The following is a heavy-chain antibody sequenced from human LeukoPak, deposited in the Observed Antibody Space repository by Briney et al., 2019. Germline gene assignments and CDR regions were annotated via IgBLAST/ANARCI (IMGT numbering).Heavy chain of an antibody. V-gene: IGHV1-2*06. CDR2: INPKNGGT. CDR1: GYRFTDYF. D-gene: IGHD5-24*01. CDR3: ARESFFNYWRDYMDV. Sequence: GASVKVSCKASGYRFTDYFLHWVRRAPGQGLEWMGHINPKNGGTKYADKFQGRVTMTRDTSISTAYMELSRLRSDDTAVYYCARESFFNYWRDYMDVWGKGTTVTISS. J-gene: IGHJ6*03.